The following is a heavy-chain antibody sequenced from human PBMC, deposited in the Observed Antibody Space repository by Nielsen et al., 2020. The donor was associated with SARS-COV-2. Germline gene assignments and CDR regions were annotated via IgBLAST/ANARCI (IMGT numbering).Heavy chain of an antibody. CDR1: GYTFAISN. CDR3: ARDLRERGGWFDP. Sequence: ASVKVSCKASGYTFAISNINWVRQAPGQGLEWMGWISPYNGHTNYAQKLQGRVTMTTDTSTSTAYMELRSLRSDDTAIYYCARDLRERGGWFDPWGQGTLVTVSS. J-gene: IGHJ5*02. CDR2: ISPYNGHT. V-gene: IGHV1-18*04. D-gene: IGHD2-15*01.